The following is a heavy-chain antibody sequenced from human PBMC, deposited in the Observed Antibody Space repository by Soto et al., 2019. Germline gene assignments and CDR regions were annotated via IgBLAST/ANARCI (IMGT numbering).Heavy chain of an antibody. J-gene: IGHJ6*02. Sequence: PGGSLRLSYAASGFTFSSYAMSWVRQAPGKGLEWVSAISGSGGSTYYADSVKGRFTISRDNSKNTLYLQMNSLRAEDTAVYYCAKAQVTLSYYYGMDVWGQGTTVTVSS. CDR1: GFTFSSYA. CDR2: ISGSGGST. CDR3: AKAQVTLSYYYGMDV. D-gene: IGHD2-21*02. V-gene: IGHV3-23*01.